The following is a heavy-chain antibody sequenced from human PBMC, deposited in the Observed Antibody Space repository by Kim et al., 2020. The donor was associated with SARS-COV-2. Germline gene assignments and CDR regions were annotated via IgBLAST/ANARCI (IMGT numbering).Heavy chain of an antibody. CDR3: ARDYHQYGDISNGCHRCMDY. D-gene: IGHD6-19*01. CDR1: GGTFSSYA. CDR2: IIPIFGTA. V-gene: IGHV1-69*13. J-gene: IGHJ4*02. Sequence: SVKVSCKASGGTFSSYAISWVRQAPGQGLEWMGGIIPIFGTANYAQKFQGRVTITADESTSTAYMELSSLRSEDTAVYYCARDYHQYGDISNGCHRCMDYWGQGTLVTVSS.